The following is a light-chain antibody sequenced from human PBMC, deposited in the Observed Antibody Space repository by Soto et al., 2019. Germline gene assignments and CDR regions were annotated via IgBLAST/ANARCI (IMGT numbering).Light chain of an antibody. Sequence: QSVLTQPPSASGTPGQRVTISCSGSSSNIGSNTVNWYQQLPGTAPHLLIYSNNQRPSGVPDRFSGSKSGTSASLAISGLQSEDEADYYCAACDDSLNGRVVFGGGTKVTVL. V-gene: IGLV1-44*01. CDR1: SSNIGSNT. CDR2: SNN. J-gene: IGLJ2*01. CDR3: AACDDSLNGRVV.